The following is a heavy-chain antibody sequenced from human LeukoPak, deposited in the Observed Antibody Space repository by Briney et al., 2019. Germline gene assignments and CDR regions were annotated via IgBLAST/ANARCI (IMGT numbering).Heavy chain of an antibody. CDR3: VRAPKYCTGGHCYILFDY. Sequence: ASVKVSCKASGYTFTSYYIHWVRQAPGQGLEWMGLINPSGGSTNYAQKFQGRVTMTRDTSTSTVYMELRSLRSDDTAVYYCVRAPKYCTGGHCYILFDYWGQGTLVTVSS. D-gene: IGHD2-15*01. J-gene: IGHJ4*02. CDR1: GYTFTSYY. V-gene: IGHV1-46*01. CDR2: INPSGGST.